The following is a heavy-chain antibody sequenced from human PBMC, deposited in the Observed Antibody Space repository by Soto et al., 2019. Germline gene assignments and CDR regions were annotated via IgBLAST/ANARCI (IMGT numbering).Heavy chain of an antibody. CDR1: GGSISSGGYY. D-gene: IGHD2-2*01. V-gene: IGHV4-31*03. J-gene: IGHJ4*02. CDR3: ARSAIVVVPENNWNRGDYFDY. CDR2: IYYSGST. Sequence: QVQLQESGPGLVKPSQTLSLTCTVSGGSISSGGYYWSWIRQHPGTGLEWIGYIYYSGSTYYNPSLKSRVPLSGERDKKQFAMKLSSVTAADTAVYYCARSAIVVVPENNWNRGDYFDYWGQGTLVTVSS.